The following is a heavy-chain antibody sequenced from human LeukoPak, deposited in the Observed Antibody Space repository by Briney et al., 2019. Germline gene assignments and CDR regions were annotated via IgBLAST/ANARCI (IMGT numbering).Heavy chain of an antibody. V-gene: IGHV3-33*03. CDR3: ATDGPPEEVVGATFTY. D-gene: IGHD2-15*01. CDR2: XXYDEITK. Sequence: GGSLRLSCAASXXNXKTYGMHWVRQXXXXXXEXXXVXXYDEITKHYADSVKGRFTISRDNSKNTLYLQMNSLRVEDTAVYYCATDGPPEEVVGATFTYWGQGTLVTVSS. CDR1: XXNXKTYG. J-gene: IGHJ4*02.